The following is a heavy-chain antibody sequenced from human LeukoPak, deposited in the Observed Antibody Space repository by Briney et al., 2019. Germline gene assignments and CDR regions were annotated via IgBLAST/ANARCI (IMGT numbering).Heavy chain of an antibody. D-gene: IGHD1-26*01. CDR2: ISWNSGSI. V-gene: IGHV3-9*01. CDR1: GFTFDDYA. J-gene: IGHJ4*02. Sequence: HSWGSLRLSCAASGFTFDDYAMHWVRQAPGKGLEWVSGISWNSGSIGYADSVKGRFTISRDNAKNSLYLQMNSLRAEDTALYYCAKAGSKWELLPYWVYWGQGTLVTVSS. CDR3: AKAGSKWELLPYWVY.